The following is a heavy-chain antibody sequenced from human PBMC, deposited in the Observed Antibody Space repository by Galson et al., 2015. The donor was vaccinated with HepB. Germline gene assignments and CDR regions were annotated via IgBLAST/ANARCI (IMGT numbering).Heavy chain of an antibody. CDR2: IKSKSDGGTT. Sequence: SLRLSCAASGFTVSNAWMSWVRQAPGKGLEWVGRIKSKSDGGTTDYAAPVKGRFTISRDDSKNTLYVQMNSLKTEDTAVYYCTIPYLDDFGSSSDLDWGQGTLVTVSS. D-gene: IGHD6-6*01. CDR3: TIPYLDDFGSSSDLD. J-gene: IGHJ4*02. CDR1: GFTVSNAW. V-gene: IGHV3-15*01.